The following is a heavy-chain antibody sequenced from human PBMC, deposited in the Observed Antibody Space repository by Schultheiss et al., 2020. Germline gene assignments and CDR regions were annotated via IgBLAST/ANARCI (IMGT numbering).Heavy chain of an antibody. CDR3: ARDRTDSSGYFAFDI. D-gene: IGHD3-22*01. Sequence: SETLSLTCAVSGGSISSSNWWSWVRQPPGKGLEWIGEINHSGSTNYNPSLKSRVTISVDTSKNQFSLKLSSVTAADTAVYYCARDRTDSSGYFAFDIWGQGTMVTVSS. CDR2: INHSGST. CDR1: GGSISSSNW. V-gene: IGHV4-4*02. J-gene: IGHJ3*02.